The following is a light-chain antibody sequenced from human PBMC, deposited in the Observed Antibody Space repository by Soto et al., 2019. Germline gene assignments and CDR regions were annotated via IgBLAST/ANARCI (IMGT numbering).Light chain of an antibody. Sequence: EIQMTHSPSTLSGSVGDRVTITCRASQTISSWLAWYQQKPGKAPKLLIYKASTLKSGVPSRFSGSGSGTEFTLTVSSLQPDDFATYYCQHYNSYSEAFGQGTKVDI. CDR1: QTISSW. CDR2: KAS. CDR3: QHYNSYSEA. J-gene: IGKJ1*01. V-gene: IGKV1-5*03.